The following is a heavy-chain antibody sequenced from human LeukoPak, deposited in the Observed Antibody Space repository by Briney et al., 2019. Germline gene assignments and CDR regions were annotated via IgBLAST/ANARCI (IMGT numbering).Heavy chain of an antibody. CDR3: ARVTMNLNGAFDI. CDR2: IYYSGST. CDR1: GGSISSGGYY. J-gene: IGHJ3*02. D-gene: IGHD2-8*01. Sequence: SQTLSLTCTVSGGSISSGGYYWSWIRQHPGKGLEWIGYIYYSGSTYYNPSLKSRVTISVDTSKNQFSLKLSSVTAADTAVYYCARVTMNLNGAFDIWGQGTMVTVSS. V-gene: IGHV4-31*03.